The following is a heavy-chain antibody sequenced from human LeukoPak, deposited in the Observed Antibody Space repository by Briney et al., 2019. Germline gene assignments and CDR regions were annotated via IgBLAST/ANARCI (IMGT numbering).Heavy chain of an antibody. Sequence: GGSLRLSCAASKFAFSSYAMSWVRQAPGKGLEWVSAISGGGGNTYYADSVKGRFTISRDNSKNTLYLQMNSLKTEDTAVYYCVGAVADSTGHHYFDYWGQGTLVTVSS. CDR1: KFAFSSYA. V-gene: IGHV3-23*01. D-gene: IGHD3-22*01. CDR2: ISGGGGNT. CDR3: VGAVADSTGHHYFDY. J-gene: IGHJ4*02.